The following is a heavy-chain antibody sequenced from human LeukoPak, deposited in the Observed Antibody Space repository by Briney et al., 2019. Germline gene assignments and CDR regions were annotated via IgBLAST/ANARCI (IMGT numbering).Heavy chain of an antibody. CDR2: INHSGST. Sequence: SETLSLTCAVYGGSFSDYYWRWIRQPPGKGLEWIGEINHSGSTNYNPSLKSRVTISVDTSKNHISLRLSSVTAADTAVYYFAGLAVDDEFDNSGPRTLVTVS. CDR3: AGLAVDDEFDN. J-gene: IGHJ4*02. CDR1: GGSFSDYY. D-gene: IGHD4-23*01. V-gene: IGHV4-34*01.